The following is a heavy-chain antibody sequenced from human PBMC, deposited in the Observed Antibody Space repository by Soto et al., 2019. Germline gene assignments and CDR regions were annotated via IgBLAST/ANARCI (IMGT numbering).Heavy chain of an antibody. CDR2: IHSGGSRI. Sequence: DVQLVESGGGLVQSGGSLRLSCRASGFTLSDYEMHWVRQAPGKGLEWVSYIHSGGSRIYYADSVKGRFTISRDNAKNSLYLQMNSLRAEDTAVYYCARDGSTVTTNYHYAMDVWGQGTTVTVSS. CDR1: GFTLSDYE. V-gene: IGHV3-48*03. CDR3: ARDGSTVTTNYHYAMDV. D-gene: IGHD4-17*01. J-gene: IGHJ6*02.